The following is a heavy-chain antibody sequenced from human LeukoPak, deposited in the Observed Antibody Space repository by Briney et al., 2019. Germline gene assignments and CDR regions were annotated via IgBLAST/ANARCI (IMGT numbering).Heavy chain of an antibody. Sequence: GGSLRLSCAASGFTFSSFSMNWVRQAPGKGLEWVSSISYSSAYIYYADSVKGRFTISRDNAKNSLYLQMNSLRAEDTAVYYCARDSHTYYYDSSGSAFDIWGQGTMVTVSS. V-gene: IGHV3-21*01. J-gene: IGHJ3*02. D-gene: IGHD3-22*01. CDR3: ARDSHTYYYDSSGSAFDI. CDR1: GFTFSSFS. CDR2: ISYSSAYI.